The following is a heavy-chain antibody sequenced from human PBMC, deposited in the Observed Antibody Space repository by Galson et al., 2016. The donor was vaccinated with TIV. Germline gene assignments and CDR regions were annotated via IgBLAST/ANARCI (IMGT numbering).Heavy chain of an antibody. CDR1: GFTFSTYA. CDR3: AKERVRANSPASPCSMDV. J-gene: IGHJ6*02. D-gene: IGHD1-7*01. Sequence: SLRFSCAASGFTFSTYAMHWVRQAPGKGLEWVTFITHAGTNQYYVDSVKGRFTVSRDSARNTLYLQMDSLRPEDTAVYHCAKERVRANSPASPCSMDVWGHGTLVTVSS. CDR2: ITHAGTNQ. V-gene: IGHV3-30*18.